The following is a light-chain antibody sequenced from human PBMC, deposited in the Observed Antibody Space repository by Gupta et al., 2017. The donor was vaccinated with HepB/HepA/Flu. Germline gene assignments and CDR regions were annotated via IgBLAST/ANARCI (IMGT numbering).Light chain of an antibody. CDR1: QSVSSSY. Sequence: VLPHSPGTLSFSPGGRATLSCRASQSVSSSYLSWYQQKPGQAPRLLIYCASSRATGLPDRFSGSGSGTDFTLTISRLEPEDFAVYYCQQYGSTLYTFGQGTKVEIK. CDR2: CAS. CDR3: QQYGSTLYT. V-gene: IGKV3-20*01. J-gene: IGKJ4*01.